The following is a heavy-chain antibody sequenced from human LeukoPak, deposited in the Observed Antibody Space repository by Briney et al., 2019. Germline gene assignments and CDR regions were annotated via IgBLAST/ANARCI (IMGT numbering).Heavy chain of an antibody. CDR3: ARVGYSGGHRSYFEY. Sequence: PGRSLRLSCAASGFTFSSYAMHWVRQAPGKGLEWVAVRSYDGSNKYYTDSVKGRFTVSRDNSKNTLYLQMNSLKAEDTAVYYCARVGYSGGHRSYFEYWGQGTLVTVSS. CDR2: RSYDGSNK. CDR1: GFTFSSYA. J-gene: IGHJ4*02. V-gene: IGHV3-30-3*01. D-gene: IGHD5-12*01.